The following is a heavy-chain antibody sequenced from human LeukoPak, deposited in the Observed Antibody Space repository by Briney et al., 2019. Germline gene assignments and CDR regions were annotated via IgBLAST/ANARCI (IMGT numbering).Heavy chain of an antibody. D-gene: IGHD2-8*01. V-gene: IGHV3-23*01. CDR2: ICGSGGST. CDR3: AKDSYRGYCTNGVCFLDY. CDR1: GFTFSSYA. Sequence: PVGSLRLSCAASGFTFSSYAMSWVRQAPGKGLEWVSAICGSGGSTYYGDSVKSRFTLSRDNSKNTLYLQMSSLRADDTAVYYCAKDSYRGYCTNGVCFLDYWGQGTLVTVSS. J-gene: IGHJ4*02.